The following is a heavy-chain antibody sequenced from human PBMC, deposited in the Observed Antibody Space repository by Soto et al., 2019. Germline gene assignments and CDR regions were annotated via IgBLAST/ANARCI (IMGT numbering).Heavy chain of an antibody. CDR2: IVGDSNTA. D-gene: IGHD1-26*01. CDR1: GSTFNNFA. Sequence: QVVLLQSGAEVKEPGSSVRVSCQVSGSTFNNFAFSWVRQAPGHGPEWMGGIVGDSNTAESSPRFQDRVTITADTSADTLYMELGSLTFEDTAVYYCARAIKRWEVNYYFDFWGQGTLVTVSS. CDR3: ARAIKRWEVNYYFDF. V-gene: IGHV1-69*06. J-gene: IGHJ4*02.